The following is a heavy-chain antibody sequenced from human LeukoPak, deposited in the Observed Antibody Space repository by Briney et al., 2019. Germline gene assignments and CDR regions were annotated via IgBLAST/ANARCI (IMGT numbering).Heavy chain of an antibody. J-gene: IGHJ4*02. CDR3: ARDPWAYSSGWFY. Sequence: GGSLRLSCAASGFTFSSYSMNWVRQAPGKGLEWVSYISSSSSTIYYADSVKGRFTISRDNSKNTLYLQMNSLRAEDTAVYYCARDPWAYSSGWFYWGQGTLVTVSS. V-gene: IGHV3-48*01. CDR2: ISSSSSTI. CDR1: GFTFSSYS. D-gene: IGHD6-19*01.